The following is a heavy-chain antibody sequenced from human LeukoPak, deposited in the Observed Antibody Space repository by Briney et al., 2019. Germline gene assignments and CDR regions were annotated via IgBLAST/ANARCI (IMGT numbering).Heavy chain of an antibody. Sequence: GGSLRLSCAASGFTFSNFAMSWVRQAPGKGLEWVSAITGSGGSTFYADSVKGRFTISRDNSKNTLYLQMNSLRAEDTAVYFCAKDSSVPYGITNWGQGTLVTVS. D-gene: IGHD4-17*01. J-gene: IGHJ4*02. V-gene: IGHV3-23*01. CDR2: ITGSGGST. CDR3: AKDSSVPYGITN. CDR1: GFTFSNFA.